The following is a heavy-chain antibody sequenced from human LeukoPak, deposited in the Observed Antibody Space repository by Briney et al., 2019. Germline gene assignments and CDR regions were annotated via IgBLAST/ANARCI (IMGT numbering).Heavy chain of an antibody. J-gene: IGHJ4*02. Sequence: QPGGSLRLSCAASGFTFSSYAMSWVRLAPGKGLEWVSAVNSGDTTYYADSVKGRFTISRDNSKNTLYLQMNSLRAEDTAVYYCAKEENYGSGIYFDYWGQGTLVTVSS. CDR1: GFTFSSYA. CDR3: AKEENYGSGIYFDY. V-gene: IGHV3-23*01. CDR2: VNSGDTT. D-gene: IGHD3-10*01.